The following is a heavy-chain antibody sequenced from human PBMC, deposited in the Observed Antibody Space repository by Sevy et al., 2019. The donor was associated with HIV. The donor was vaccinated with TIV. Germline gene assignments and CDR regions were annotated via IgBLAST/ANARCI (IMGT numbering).Heavy chain of an antibody. Sequence: GGSLRLSCAASGFSITSYWMDWVRQGPGKGLEWVANIKSDGNEKYYVNSVKGRFTISRDNAMNAVFLQMDSLTVEDTGVYYCARERDADYGGNPLDSWGQGTLVTVSS. CDR2: IKSDGNEK. J-gene: IGHJ4*02. D-gene: IGHD4-17*01. CDR1: GFSITSYW. V-gene: IGHV3-7*01. CDR3: ARERDADYGGNPLDS.